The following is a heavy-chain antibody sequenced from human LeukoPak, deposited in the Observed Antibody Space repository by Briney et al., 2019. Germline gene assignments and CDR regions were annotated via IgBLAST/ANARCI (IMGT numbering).Heavy chain of an antibody. V-gene: IGHV4-39*01. D-gene: IGHD6-13*01. CDR1: GGSISSSSYY. CDR3: ASRYSSSWYTDY. Sequence: SETLSLTCTVSGGSISSSSYYWGWIRQPPGKGLEWIGSIYYSGSTYYNPSLKSRVTISVDTSKNQFSLKLSSVTAADTAVYYCASRYSSSWYTDYWGQGTLVTVSP. CDR2: IYYSGST. J-gene: IGHJ4*02.